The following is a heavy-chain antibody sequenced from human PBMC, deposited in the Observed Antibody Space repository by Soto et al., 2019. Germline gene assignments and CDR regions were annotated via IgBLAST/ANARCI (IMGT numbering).Heavy chain of an antibody. J-gene: IGHJ6*02. V-gene: IGHV1-2*04. D-gene: IGHD2-2*01. CDR1: GYSFTDYH. Sequence: ASVKVSCKASGYSFTDYHIHWVRQAPGQGLEWLGRINPKSGGTSTAQKFQGWVTMTTDTSISTASMELTRLTSDDTAIYYCAIGYCSSTSCSYYYYYGMDVCGQGTTVIVSS. CDR3: AIGYCSSTSCSYYYYYGMDV. CDR2: INPKSGGT.